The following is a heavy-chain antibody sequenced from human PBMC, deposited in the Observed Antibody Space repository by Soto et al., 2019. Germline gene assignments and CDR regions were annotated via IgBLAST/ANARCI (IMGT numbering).Heavy chain of an antibody. V-gene: IGHV4-59*01. Sequence: PSETLSLTCTVSGGSITSYYWSWIRQPPGKGLEWIGYIYYRGSTNYNPSLKSRVTISADTSKNQFSLKLSSVTAADTAVYYCARYTGSLDYWGQGTLVTVSS. CDR3: ARYTGSLDY. J-gene: IGHJ4*02. CDR1: GGSITSYY. CDR2: IYYRGST. D-gene: IGHD2-8*02.